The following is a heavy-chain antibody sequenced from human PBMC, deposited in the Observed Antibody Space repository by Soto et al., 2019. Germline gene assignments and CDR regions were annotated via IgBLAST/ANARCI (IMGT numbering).Heavy chain of an antibody. CDR3: AREGVSRSSSWTNYYYGMDV. D-gene: IGHD6-13*01. V-gene: IGHV4-59*01. CDR2: IYYSGST. CDR1: GGSISSYY. J-gene: IGHJ6*02. Sequence: PSETLSLTCTVSGGSISSYYWSWIRQPPGKGLEWIGYIYYSGSTNYNPSLKSRVTISVDTSKNQFSLKLSSVTAADTAVYYCAREGVSRSSSWTNYYYGMDVWGQGTRVTVSS.